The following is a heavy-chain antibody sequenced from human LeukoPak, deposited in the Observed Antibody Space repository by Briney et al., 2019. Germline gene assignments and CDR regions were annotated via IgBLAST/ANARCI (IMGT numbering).Heavy chain of an antibody. CDR2: INPNSGGT. CDR1: GYSFTDYY. J-gene: IGHJ5*02. Sequence: ASVKVSCKTSGYSFTDYYMHWVRQAPGQGLEWMGWINPNSGGTSSTQKFQGRVTMTRDTSITTVYMEVSWLTSDDTAIYYCARADRLDGGPYLIGPWGQGTLVTVSS. D-gene: IGHD2-21*01. V-gene: IGHV1-2*02. CDR3: ARADRLDGGPYLIGP.